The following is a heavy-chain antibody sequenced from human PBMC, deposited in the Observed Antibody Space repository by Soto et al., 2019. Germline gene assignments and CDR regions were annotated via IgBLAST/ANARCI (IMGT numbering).Heavy chain of an antibody. D-gene: IGHD3-10*01. Sequence: SVKVSCKASGGTFSSYTISWVRQAPGQGLEWMGRIIPILGIANYAQKFQGRVTITADKSTSTAYMELSSLRSEDTAVYYCARGLYYYGSGSYYNYDYWGQGTLVTVSS. CDR3: ARGLYYYGSGSYYNYDY. V-gene: IGHV1-69*02. CDR1: GGTFSSYT. CDR2: IIPILGIA. J-gene: IGHJ4*02.